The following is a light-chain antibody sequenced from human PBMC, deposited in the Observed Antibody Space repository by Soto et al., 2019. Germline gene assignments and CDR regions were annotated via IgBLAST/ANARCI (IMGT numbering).Light chain of an antibody. CDR2: EAS. J-gene: IGLJ1*01. CDR3: CSYAGSSTYV. CDR1: SSDVGSSNL. V-gene: IGLV2-23*01. Sequence: QSALTQPASVSGSPGQSITISCTGTSSDVGSSNLVSWYQQHPGKVPKLMIYEASKRPSGVPDRFSGTKSGNTASLTISGLQAEDEADYYCCSYAGSSTYVFGTGTKVTVL.